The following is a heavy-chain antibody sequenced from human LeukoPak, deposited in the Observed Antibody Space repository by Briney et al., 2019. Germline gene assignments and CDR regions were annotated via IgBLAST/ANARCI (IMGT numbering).Heavy chain of an antibody. V-gene: IGHV3-7*01. CDR1: GFTFSSSW. CDR3: TGHYGMNV. Sequence: GGSLRLSCAASGFTFSSSWMTWVRQAPGKGLERVANINQDGSEKYYVDSVRGRFTISRDNARNSLYLQMHSLRAEDTAVFYCTGHYGMNVWGQGTTVTVSS. CDR2: INQDGSEK. J-gene: IGHJ6*02.